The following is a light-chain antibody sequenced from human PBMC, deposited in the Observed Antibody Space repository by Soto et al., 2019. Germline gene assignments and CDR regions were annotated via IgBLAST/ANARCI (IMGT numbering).Light chain of an antibody. J-gene: IGLJ1*01. CDR2: DVS. CDR1: SSDVGGSNY. CDR3: GSYSSSSTLYV. V-gene: IGLV2-14*03. Sequence: QSVLTQPASVSGSPGQSITISCTGTSSDVGGSNYVSWYHPHHGKASKLMIYDVSNRPSGVSNLFSGSKSGNMASLTISGLQAEDEADYYCGSYSSSSTLYVFGTGTKLTVL.